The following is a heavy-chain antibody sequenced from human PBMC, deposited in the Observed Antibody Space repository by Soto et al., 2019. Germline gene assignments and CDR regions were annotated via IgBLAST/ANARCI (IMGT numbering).Heavy chain of an antibody. CDR2: IYYSGST. J-gene: IGHJ4*02. CDR3: ASLGYCSGGSCSYYFDY. CDR1: GGSISSGGYY. V-gene: IGHV4-31*03. D-gene: IGHD2-15*01. Sequence: SETLSLTCTVSGGSISSGGYYWSWIRQDPGKGLEWIGYIYYSGSTYYNPSLKSRVTISVDTSKNQFSLKLSSVTAADTAVYYCASLGYCSGGSCSYYFDYWGQGTLVTVSS.